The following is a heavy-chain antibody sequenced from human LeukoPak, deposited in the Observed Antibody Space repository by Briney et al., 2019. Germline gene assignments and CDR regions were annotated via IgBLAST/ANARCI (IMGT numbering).Heavy chain of an antibody. J-gene: IGHJ4*02. Sequence: ASVKVSCKASGYTFTGYYTHWVRQAPGQGLEWMGWINPNSGGTDYAQKFQGRVTMTRDTSISTAYMELSRLRSDDTAVYYCARARYSGYDCCDYWGQGTLVTVSS. CDR3: ARARYSGYDCCDY. CDR1: GYTFTGYY. V-gene: IGHV1-2*02. CDR2: INPNSGGT. D-gene: IGHD5-12*01.